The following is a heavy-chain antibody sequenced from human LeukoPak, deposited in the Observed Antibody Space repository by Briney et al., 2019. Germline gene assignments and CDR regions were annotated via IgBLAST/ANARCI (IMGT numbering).Heavy chain of an antibody. J-gene: IGHJ3*02. Sequence: GGSLRLSCAASGFTFSSYAMHWVRQAPGKGLEWVAVISYDGSNKYYADSVKGRFTSSRDNSKNTLYLQMNSLRAEDTAVYYCARDNLNAFDIWGQGTMVTVSS. CDR2: ISYDGSNK. CDR1: GFTFSSYA. V-gene: IGHV3-30-3*01. CDR3: ARDNLNAFDI. D-gene: IGHD1-14*01.